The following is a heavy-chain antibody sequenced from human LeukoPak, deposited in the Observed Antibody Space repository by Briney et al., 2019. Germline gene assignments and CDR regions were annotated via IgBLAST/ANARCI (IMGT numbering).Heavy chain of an antibody. CDR3: ARHSLEWELLGNDAFDI. J-gene: IGHJ3*02. Sequence: SETLSLTCAVYGGSFSGYYWSWIRQPPGKGLEWIGHIFYSGSTNYNASLKSRVTISLDTSKSQFSLEVTSVTAADTAMYYCARHSLEWELLGNDAFDIWGQGTMVTVS. CDR1: GGSFSGYY. D-gene: IGHD1-26*01. CDR2: IFYSGST. V-gene: IGHV4-59*08.